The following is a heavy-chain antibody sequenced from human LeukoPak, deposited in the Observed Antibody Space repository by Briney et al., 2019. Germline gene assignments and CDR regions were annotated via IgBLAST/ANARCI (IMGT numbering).Heavy chain of an antibody. J-gene: IGHJ3*02. V-gene: IGHV4-59*01. Sequence: SETLSLTCTVSGGSISSYYWSWIRQPPGKGLEWIGYNYYSGSTNYNPSLKSRVTISVDTSKNQFSLKLSSVTAADTAVYYCAKGVYYYGSGSYAFDIWGQGTMVTVSS. CDR1: GGSISSYY. D-gene: IGHD3-10*01. CDR3: AKGVYYYGSGSYAFDI. CDR2: NYYSGST.